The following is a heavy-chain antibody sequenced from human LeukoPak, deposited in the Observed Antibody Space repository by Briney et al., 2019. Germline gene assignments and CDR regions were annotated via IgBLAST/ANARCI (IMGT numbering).Heavy chain of an antibody. Sequence: GGSLRLSCAASGFTFSSYAMSWVRQTPGKGLEWVSGISGSGCTKYYADSVKGRFTISRDNSKNTLYLQMNSLRAEDTAVYYCARVLSDSSGWYYFDYWGQGTLVSVSS. CDR3: ARVLSDSSGWYYFDY. D-gene: IGHD6-19*01. CDR2: ISGSGCTK. CDR1: GFTFSSYA. J-gene: IGHJ4*02. V-gene: IGHV3-23*01.